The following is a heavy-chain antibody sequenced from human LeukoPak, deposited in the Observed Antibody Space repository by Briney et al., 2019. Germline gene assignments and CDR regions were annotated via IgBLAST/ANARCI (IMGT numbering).Heavy chain of an antibody. CDR1: GASISCYY. CDR2: IYTSGST. CDR3: ARNEGSGWYSFDY. Sequence: PSETVSLTCTVSGASISCYYWSWIRQSAGEGLEWIGRIYTSGSTNYNPSLKSRVTMSVDTSKNQFSLKLSSVTAADTAVYYCARNEGSGWYSFDYWGQGTLATVSS. V-gene: IGHV4-4*07. D-gene: IGHD6-19*01. J-gene: IGHJ4*02.